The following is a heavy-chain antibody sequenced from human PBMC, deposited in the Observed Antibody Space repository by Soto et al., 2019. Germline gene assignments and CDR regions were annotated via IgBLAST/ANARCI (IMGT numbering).Heavy chain of an antibody. D-gene: IGHD3-10*01. CDR2: INSDGSST. Sequence: GGSLRLSCAASGFTFSSYWMHWVRQAPGKGLVWVSRINSDGSSTSYADSVKGRFTISRDNAKNTLYLQMNSLRAEDTAVYYCARERLMVRGVIIYYYYGMDVWGQGTTVTVS. J-gene: IGHJ6*02. CDR3: ARERLMVRGVIIYYYYGMDV. CDR1: GFTFSSYW. V-gene: IGHV3-74*01.